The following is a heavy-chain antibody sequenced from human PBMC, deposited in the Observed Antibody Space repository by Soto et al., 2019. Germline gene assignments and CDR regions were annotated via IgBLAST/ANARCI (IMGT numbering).Heavy chain of an antibody. D-gene: IGHD2-15*01. CDR2: INPDKGNT. J-gene: IGHJ4*02. V-gene: IGHV1-18*04. CDR1: GYTFTTNG. Sequence: QVQLVQSGAEVKKPGASVKVSCKASGYTFTTNGVSWLRQARGQGLEWMGWINPDKGNTLYAQNLQGRVILTTDTSTSTAYMELRSLRSDDTAVYYCARGYCSGGVCPIDYWGQGTQVTVST. CDR3: ARGYCSGGVCPIDY.